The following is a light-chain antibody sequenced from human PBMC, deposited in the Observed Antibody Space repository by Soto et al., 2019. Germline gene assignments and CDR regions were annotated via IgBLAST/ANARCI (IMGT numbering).Light chain of an antibody. V-gene: IGKV3-15*01. CDR2: DTS. J-gene: IGKJ4*01. CDR1: QGIGDT. CDR3: QPYNNWPLT. Sequence: EVVMRQSPATLSVSPGGGPTLSCRASQGIGDTLAWYQHKPGQTPRLLIYDTSTRATGVPTRFSGSRSGAEFTLTINRLQSEDFAVYYCQPYNNWPLTCGGGTKVDIK.